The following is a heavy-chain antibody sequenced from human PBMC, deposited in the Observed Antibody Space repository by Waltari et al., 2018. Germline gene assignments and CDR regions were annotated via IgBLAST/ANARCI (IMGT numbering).Heavy chain of an antibody. Sequence: QLHLVQSGPEVKKPGPSVRVSCQAHGALLHSYAIAWVRQAPGQGLEWMGRVIPTFGTTNYAQNFQGRLKITSDTSTTSVTMELSGLKCDDTGIYYCTSNTYYVPDYWGQGTVVNV. CDR1: GALLHSYA. J-gene: IGHJ4*02. D-gene: IGHD1-26*01. CDR2: VIPTFGTT. V-gene: IGHV1-69*14. CDR3: TSNTYYVPDY.